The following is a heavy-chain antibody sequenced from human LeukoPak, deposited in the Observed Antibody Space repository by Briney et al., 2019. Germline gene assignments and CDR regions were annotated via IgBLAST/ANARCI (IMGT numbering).Heavy chain of an antibody. Sequence: GASVKVSCKASGYTFTSYGISWVRQAPGQGLEWMGWISAYNGNTNYAQKLQGRVTMTTDTSTSTAYMELRSLRSDDTAVYYCARDLRRITMVRGVIIGYWGQGTLVTVSS. CDR2: ISAYNGNT. V-gene: IGHV1-18*01. J-gene: IGHJ4*02. CDR3: ARDLRRITMVRGVIIGY. CDR1: GYTFTSYG. D-gene: IGHD3-10*01.